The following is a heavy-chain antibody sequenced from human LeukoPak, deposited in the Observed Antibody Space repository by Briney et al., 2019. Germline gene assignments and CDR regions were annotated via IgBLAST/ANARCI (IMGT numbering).Heavy chain of an antibody. D-gene: IGHD2-2*01. Sequence: GRSLRLSCAASGFTFSSYGMHWVRQAPGKGLEWVAVIWYDGSNKYYADSVKGRFTISRDNSKNTLYLQMNSLRAEDTAVYYCARGSGGYCSSTSCYRYAFDIWGQGTMVSVSS. V-gene: IGHV3-33*08. J-gene: IGHJ3*02. CDR1: GFTFSSYG. CDR2: IWYDGSNK. CDR3: ARGSGGYCSSTSCYRYAFDI.